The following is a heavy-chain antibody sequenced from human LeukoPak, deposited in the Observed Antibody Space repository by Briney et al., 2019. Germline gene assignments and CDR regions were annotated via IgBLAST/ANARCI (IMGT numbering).Heavy chain of an antibody. Sequence: ASVKVSCKASAGTFNSYGISWVRQAPGQGLQLMGGIIATYGTTNYAQKFQGRVTITIDESTITAYMELPSLSSEDTAVYYCAKSGSYYTEYFHHWGQGTLVTVSS. J-gene: IGHJ1*01. CDR2: IIATYGTT. CDR1: AGTFNSYG. CDR3: AKSGSYYTEYFHH. D-gene: IGHD1-26*01. V-gene: IGHV1-69*05.